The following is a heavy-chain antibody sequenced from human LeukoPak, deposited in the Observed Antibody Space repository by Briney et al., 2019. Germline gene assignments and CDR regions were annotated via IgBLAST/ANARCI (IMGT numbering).Heavy chain of an antibody. D-gene: IGHD2-2*01. J-gene: IGHJ3*02. CDR3: ARSLVVPAALDI. Sequence: PGGSLRLSCAASGFTFSSYWMHWVRHAPGKGLVWVSRINSDGSSTSYADSVKGRFTTSRDNAKNTLYLLMNSLRAEDTAVYYCARSLVVPAALDIWGQGTMVTVSS. V-gene: IGHV3-74*01. CDR1: GFTFSSYW. CDR2: INSDGSST.